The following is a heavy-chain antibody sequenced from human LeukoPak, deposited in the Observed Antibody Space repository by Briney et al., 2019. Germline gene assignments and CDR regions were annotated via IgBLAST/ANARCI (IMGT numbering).Heavy chain of an antibody. CDR3: AKDRVQLDYYASGSLDY. Sequence: PGGSLRLSCAASGFTFSSYGMHWVRQAPGKGLEWVAFIRYDGSNKYYADSVKGRFTISRDNSKNMVYLQMNSLRSGETAIYYCAKDRVQLDYYASGSLDYWGQGTLVTVSA. CDR1: GFTFSSYG. CDR2: IRYDGSNK. V-gene: IGHV3-30*02. D-gene: IGHD3-10*01. J-gene: IGHJ4*02.